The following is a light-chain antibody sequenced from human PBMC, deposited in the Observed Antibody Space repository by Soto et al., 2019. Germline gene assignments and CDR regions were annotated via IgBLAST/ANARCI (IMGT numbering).Light chain of an antibody. J-gene: IGKJ5*01. CDR1: QSVHTF. CDR2: GAS. V-gene: IGKV3-11*01. Sequence: EIVLTQSPDTLSLSPGEGASLSCRASQSVHTFLAWYQQQPGQAPRLLIYGASTRDTGVPGRFSGSGSGTDFTLTISSIEPEDFEVYYCHPSSNWPKATLGQGQRLAI. CDR3: HPSSNWPKAT.